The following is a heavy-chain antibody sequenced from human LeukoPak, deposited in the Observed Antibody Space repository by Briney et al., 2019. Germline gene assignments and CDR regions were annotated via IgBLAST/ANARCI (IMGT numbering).Heavy chain of an antibody. CDR1: GYTFTTYA. Sequence: ASVKVSCKASGYTFTTYAMNWVRQAPGQGLEWMGWINTNTGNPTYAQGFTGRFVFSLDTSVSTAYLQISSLKAEDTAVYYCARPYYYDSSGYREGLDYWGQGTLVTVSS. D-gene: IGHD3-22*01. CDR2: INTNTGNP. CDR3: ARPYYYDSSGYREGLDY. V-gene: IGHV7-4-1*02. J-gene: IGHJ4*02.